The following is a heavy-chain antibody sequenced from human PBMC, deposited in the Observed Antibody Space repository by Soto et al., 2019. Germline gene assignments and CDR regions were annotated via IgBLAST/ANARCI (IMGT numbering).Heavy chain of an antibody. Sequence: LGESLKISCKVSGYNFGTYWITWVRQVPGKGLELMVMIDQRDSYVNYSPSFRGHVTLSVDKSTNTASLQWNTLKASDTAIYYCARQGSVGWPLHXWGQGTMVTVSX. CDR2: IDQRDSYV. CDR3: ARQGSVGWPLHX. D-gene: IGHD2-15*01. J-gene: IGHJ4*03. CDR1: GYNFGTYW. V-gene: IGHV5-10-1*01.